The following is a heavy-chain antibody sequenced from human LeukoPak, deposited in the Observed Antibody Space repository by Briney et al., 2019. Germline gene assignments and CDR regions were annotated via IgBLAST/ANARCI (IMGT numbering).Heavy chain of an antibody. CDR2: IFYSGST. D-gene: IGHD6-13*01. Sequence: PPETLSLTCTVCGGSISTSNYYWGWIRQPPGKGLEWIGNIFYSGSTYYSPSLRSRVTISLDTSRNQFSLKLNSVTAADTAVYYCAKDRWYSSSWYGDYWGQGTLVTVSS. J-gene: IGHJ4*02. CDR3: AKDRWYSSSWYGDY. CDR1: GGSISTSNYY. V-gene: IGHV4-39*07.